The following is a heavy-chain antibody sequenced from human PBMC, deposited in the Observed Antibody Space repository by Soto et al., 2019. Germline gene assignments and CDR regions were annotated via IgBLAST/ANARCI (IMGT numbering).Heavy chain of an antibody. Sequence: QVQLQESGPGLVKPSETLSLTCTVSGGSVSSESHYWSWIRQTLGKGLEWLGYIYYTGSTNYNPPRKGRVTMSVDTSRDQVSLRLRAVTRADTAGYYCARDQYDFRSGSYYYAMEVWGQGTKVTVSS. D-gene: IGHD3-3*01. J-gene: IGHJ6*02. CDR3: ARDQYDFRSGSYYYAMEV. CDR1: GGSVSSESHY. V-gene: IGHV4-61*01. CDR2: IYYTGST.